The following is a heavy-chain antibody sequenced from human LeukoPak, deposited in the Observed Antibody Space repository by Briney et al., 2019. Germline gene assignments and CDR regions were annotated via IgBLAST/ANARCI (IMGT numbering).Heavy chain of an antibody. V-gene: IGHV4-4*07. CDR1: GGSISSYY. Sequence: KPSETLSLTCTVSGGSISSYYWSWIRQPAGKGLEWIGRIYTSGSTNYNPSLKSRVTMSVDTSKNQFSLKLSSVTAADTAVYYCARDDRSLGPYDFWSGFLDAFDIWGQGTMVTVSS. CDR2: IYTSGST. D-gene: IGHD3-3*01. CDR3: ARDDRSLGPYDFWSGFLDAFDI. J-gene: IGHJ3*02.